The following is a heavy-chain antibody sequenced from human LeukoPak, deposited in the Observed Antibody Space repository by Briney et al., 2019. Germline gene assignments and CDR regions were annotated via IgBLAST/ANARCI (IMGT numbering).Heavy chain of an antibody. CDR1: GFTFSSYE. J-gene: IGHJ4*02. V-gene: IGHV3-48*03. Sequence: GGSLRLSCAASGFTFSSYEMNWVRQAPGKGLEWVSYISSSGSAIYYADSVKGRFTISRDNAKNSLYLQMNSLRAEDTAVYYCASLTITGSGIFDYWGQGTLVTVSS. D-gene: IGHD2-15*01. CDR3: ASLTITGSGIFDY. CDR2: ISSSGSAI.